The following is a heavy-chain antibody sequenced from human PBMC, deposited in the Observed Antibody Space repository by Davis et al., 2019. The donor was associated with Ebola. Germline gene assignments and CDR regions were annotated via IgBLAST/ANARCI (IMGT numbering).Heavy chain of an antibody. CDR2: INPSGGST. CDR3: ARQWFGELLSHMDV. Sequence: ASVKVSCKASGGTFSSYAISWVRQAPGQGLEWMGIINPSGGSTSYAQKFQGRVTMTRDTSTSTVYMELSSLRSEDTAVYYCARQWFGELLSHMDVWGKGTTVTVSS. V-gene: IGHV1-46*01. D-gene: IGHD3-10*01. CDR1: GGTFSSYA. J-gene: IGHJ6*03.